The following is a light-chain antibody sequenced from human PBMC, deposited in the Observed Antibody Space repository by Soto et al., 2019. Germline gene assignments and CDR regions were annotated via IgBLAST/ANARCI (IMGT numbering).Light chain of an antibody. CDR1: QNISSY. CDR3: QQYGYSPRTLT. V-gene: IGKV3-11*01. Sequence: QCSSDLSFSPGSGAPLSCSAIQNISSYLIWYQQKPGQAPRLLMYDVSNRATGIPARFSGSGSGTDFTLTISRLEPEDFAVYYCQQYGYSPRTLTFGGGTKVDIK. CDR2: DVS. J-gene: IGKJ4*01.